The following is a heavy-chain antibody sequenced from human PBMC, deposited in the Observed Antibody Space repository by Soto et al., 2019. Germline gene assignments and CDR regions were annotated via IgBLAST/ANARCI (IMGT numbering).Heavy chain of an antibody. CDR3: ARNYYDSSDRDYLDY. CDR1: GYTFTSYY. V-gene: IGHV1-2*02. D-gene: IGHD3-22*01. CDR2: INPITGGT. J-gene: IGHJ4*02. Sequence: ASVEVSCKXSGYTFTSYYIHWVRQAPGQGLEWMGWINPITGGTNYAPKFQGRVTMTRDTSITTAYMELSRLRSDDTAVYYCARNYYDSSDRDYLDYWGQGTPVTVS.